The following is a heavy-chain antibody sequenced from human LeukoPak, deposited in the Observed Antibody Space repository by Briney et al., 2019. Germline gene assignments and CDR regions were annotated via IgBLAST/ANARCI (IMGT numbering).Heavy chain of an antibody. J-gene: IGHJ5*02. CDR3: AREYYDSSGSPNWFDP. V-gene: IGHV4-31*03. CDR2: IYYSGST. CDR1: GGSISSGDYY. Sequence: ASETLSLTSTVSGGSISSGDYYWSWIRQHPGKGLEWSGYIYYSGSTYYNPSLKSRVTISVDTSKNQFSLKLSSVTAADTAVYYCAREYYDSSGSPNWFDPWGQGTLVTVSS. D-gene: IGHD3-22*01.